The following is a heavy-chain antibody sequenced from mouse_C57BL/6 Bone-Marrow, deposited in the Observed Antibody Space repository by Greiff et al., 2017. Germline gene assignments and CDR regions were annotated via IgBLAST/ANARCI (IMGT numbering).Heavy chain of an antibody. CDR3: GRPYYSNYWYFDV. D-gene: IGHD2-5*01. J-gene: IGHJ1*03. V-gene: IGHV1-55*01. Sequence: VQLQQSGAELVKPGASVKMSCKASGYTFTSYWITWVKQRPGQGLEWIGDIYPGSGSTNYNEKFKSKATLTVDTSSSTAYMQLSSLTSEDSAVYYCGRPYYSNYWYFDVWGTGTTVTVSS. CDR1: GYTFTSYW. CDR2: IYPGSGST.